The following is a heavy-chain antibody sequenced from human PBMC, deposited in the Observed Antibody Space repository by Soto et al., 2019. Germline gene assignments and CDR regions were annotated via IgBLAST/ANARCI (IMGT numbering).Heavy chain of an antibody. V-gene: IGHV1-18*01. CDR1: GYTFTSYG. Sequence: RASVKVSCKASGYTFTSYGISWVRQAPGQGLEWMGWISAYNGNTNYAQKLQGRVTMTTDTSTSTAYMELRSLRSDDTAVYYCARLLGYYDSSGSHPAYFDYWGQGTLVTVSS. D-gene: IGHD3-22*01. CDR2: ISAYNGNT. J-gene: IGHJ4*02. CDR3: ARLLGYYDSSGSHPAYFDY.